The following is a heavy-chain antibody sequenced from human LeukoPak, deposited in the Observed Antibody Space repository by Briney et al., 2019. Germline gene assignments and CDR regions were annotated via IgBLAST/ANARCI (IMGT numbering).Heavy chain of an antibody. V-gene: IGHV4-39*01. CDR2: IYYSGST. CDR3: ARHGAPAAPLFGGNGNWFDP. Sequence: PSETLSLTCTVSGGSISSSSYYWGWIRQPPGKGLEWIGSIYYSGSTYYNPSLKSRVTISVDTSKNQFSLKLSSVTAADTAVYYCARHGAPAAPLFGGNGNWFDPWGQGTLVTVSS. D-gene: IGHD4-23*01. J-gene: IGHJ5*02. CDR1: GGSISSSSYY.